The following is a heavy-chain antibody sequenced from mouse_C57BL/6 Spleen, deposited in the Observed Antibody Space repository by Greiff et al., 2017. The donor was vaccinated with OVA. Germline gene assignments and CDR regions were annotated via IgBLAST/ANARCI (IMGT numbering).Heavy chain of an antibody. D-gene: IGHD1-1*01. J-gene: IGHJ4*01. CDR2: INPSTGGT. CDR3: ARIYYYGRGAMDY. CDR1: GYSFTGYY. Sequence: VQLQQSGPELVKPGASVKLSCKASGYSFTGYYMNWVKQSPEKSLEWIGEINPSTGGTTYNQKFKAKATLTVDKSSSTAYMQLKSLTSEDSAVYYCARIYYYGRGAMDYWGQGTSVTVSS. V-gene: IGHV1-42*01.